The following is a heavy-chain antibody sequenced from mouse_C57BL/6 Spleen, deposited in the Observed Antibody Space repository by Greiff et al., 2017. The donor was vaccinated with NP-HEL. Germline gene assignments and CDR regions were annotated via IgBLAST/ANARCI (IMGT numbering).Heavy chain of an antibody. J-gene: IGHJ4*01. D-gene: IGHD1-1*01. CDR3: ARDGSSYGAMDY. CDR2: ISSGGSYT. Sequence: EVQGVESGGDLVKPGGSLKLSCAASGFTFSSYGMSWVRQTPDKRLEWVATISSGGSYTYYPDSVKGRFTISRDNAKNNLYLQMSSLKSEDTAMYYCARDGSSYGAMDYWGQGTSVTVSS. CDR1: GFTFSSYG. V-gene: IGHV5-6*01.